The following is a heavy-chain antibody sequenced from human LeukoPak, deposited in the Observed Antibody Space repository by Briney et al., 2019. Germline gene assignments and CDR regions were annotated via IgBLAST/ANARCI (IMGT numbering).Heavy chain of an antibody. V-gene: IGHV3-21*01. J-gene: IGHJ4*02. D-gene: IGHD5-18*01. Sequence: GGSLRLSCAASGFTFNTYSINWVRQAPGKGLEWVSYISGSRTYIFYADSVKGRFTISRDNAKNSLYLQMNSLRAEDTAVYYCARWGFSYGSDYWGQGTLVTVSS. CDR3: ARWGFSYGSDY. CDR1: GFTFNTYS. CDR2: ISGSRTYI.